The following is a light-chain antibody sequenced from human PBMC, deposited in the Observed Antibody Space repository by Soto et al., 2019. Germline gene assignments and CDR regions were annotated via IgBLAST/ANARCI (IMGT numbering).Light chain of an antibody. V-gene: IGKV3-20*01. CDR2: GAS. J-gene: IGKJ1*01. Sequence: EIVLTQSPGTLSLSPGERATLSCRASQSVSSSYLASYQQKPGQAPRLLIYGASSRATGIPDRFSGSGSGTDFTLTISRLEPEDFAVYYCQKYGSSRTFGQGTKVEIK. CDR1: QSVSSSY. CDR3: QKYGSSRT.